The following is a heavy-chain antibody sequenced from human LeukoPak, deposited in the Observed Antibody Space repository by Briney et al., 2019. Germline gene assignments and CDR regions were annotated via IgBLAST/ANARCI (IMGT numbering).Heavy chain of an antibody. CDR1: GFTFSSYE. D-gene: IGHD4-17*01. V-gene: IGHV3-48*03. CDR3: ARVGLGVTKFFDY. J-gene: IGHJ4*02. CDR2: ISSSGSTI. Sequence: GGSLRLSCAASGFTFSSYEMNWVRQAPGKGLEWVSYISSSGSTIYYADSVKGRFTISRDDAKNSLYLQMNSLRAEDTAVYYCARVGLGVTKFFDYWGQGTLVTVSS.